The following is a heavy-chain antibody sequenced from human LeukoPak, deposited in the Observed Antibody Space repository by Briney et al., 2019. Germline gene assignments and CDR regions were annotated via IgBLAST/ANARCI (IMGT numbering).Heavy chain of an antibody. J-gene: IGHJ4*02. D-gene: IGHD1-14*01. V-gene: IGHV1-46*01. CDR1: GYTFTSYW. CDR3: ARAPRNSSTMLDY. Sequence: ASVKVSCKASGYTFTSYWIQWVRQAPGQGLEWMGLINPDGGSTAYAHRFQGRVIMTRDTSTSTAYMDLSSLKSEDTAVYHCARAPRNSSTMLDYWGQGTLVTVSS. CDR2: INPDGGST.